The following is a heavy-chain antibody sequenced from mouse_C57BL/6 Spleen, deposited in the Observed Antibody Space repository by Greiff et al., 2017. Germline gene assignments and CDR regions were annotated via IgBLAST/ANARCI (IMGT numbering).Heavy chain of an antibody. V-gene: IGHV5-17*01. D-gene: IGHD1-1*01. Sequence: EVKVEESGGGLVKPGGSLKLSCAASGFTFSDYGMHWVRQAPEKGLEWVAYISSGSSTIYYADTVKGRFTISRDNAKNTLFLQMTSLRSEDTAMYYCARSILLRFDYWGQGTTLTVSS. CDR2: ISSGSSTI. CDR3: ARSILLRFDY. CDR1: GFTFSDYG. J-gene: IGHJ2*01.